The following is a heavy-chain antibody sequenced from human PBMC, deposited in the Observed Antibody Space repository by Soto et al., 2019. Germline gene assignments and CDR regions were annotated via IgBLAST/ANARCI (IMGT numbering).Heavy chain of an antibody. CDR2: VTGSVGNT. CDR3: VRAGFCSGNICPYYFYY. J-gene: IGHJ4*02. Sequence: EVQLLESGGGLVQPGGSLRLSCAASGFSFRNYAMSWVRQAPGTGLEWVSTVTGSVGNTYYADSVRGRITVSRDNSKNTGHLQVDSLRADDTAVSFCVRAGFCSGNICPYYFYYWGQGTLVTVSS. V-gene: IGHV3-23*01. D-gene: IGHD2-15*01. CDR1: GFSFRNYA.